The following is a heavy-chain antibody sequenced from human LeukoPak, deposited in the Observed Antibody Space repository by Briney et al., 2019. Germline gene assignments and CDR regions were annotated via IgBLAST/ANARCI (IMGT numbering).Heavy chain of an antibody. CDR2: ISGSGGST. D-gene: IGHD3-10*01. J-gene: IGHJ4*02. V-gene: IGHV3-23*01. CDR3: AKDLTMVRGGIFDY. CDR1: GFTFSSYA. Sequence: AGGSLRLSCAASGFTFSSYAMSWVRQAPGKGLEWVSAISGSGGSTYYADSVKGRFTISRDNSKNTLYLQMNGLRAEDTAVYYCAKDLTMVRGGIFDYWGQGTLVTVSS.